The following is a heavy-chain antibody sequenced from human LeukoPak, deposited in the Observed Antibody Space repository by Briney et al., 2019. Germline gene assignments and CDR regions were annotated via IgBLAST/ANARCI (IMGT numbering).Heavy chain of an antibody. CDR1: GFTFSSYS. J-gene: IGHJ4*02. D-gene: IGHD3-22*01. V-gene: IGHV3-48*02. CDR3: ARDPLAYYYDSSGYYYGG. Sequence: SGGSLRLSCAASGFTFSSYSMNWVRQAPGKGLEWVSYISSSSSTIYYADSVKGRFTISRDNAKNSLYLQMNSLRDEDTAVYYCARDPLAYYYDSSGYYYGGWGQGTLVTVSS. CDR2: ISSSSSTI.